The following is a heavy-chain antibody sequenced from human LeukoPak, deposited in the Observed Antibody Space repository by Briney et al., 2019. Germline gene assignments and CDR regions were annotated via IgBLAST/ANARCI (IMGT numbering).Heavy chain of an antibody. V-gene: IGHV1-2*02. CDR2: INPNSGGT. CDR1: GYTFTGYY. CDR3: ARYVMGLDF. Sequence: ASVKVSCKASGYTFTGYYVHWVRQAPGQELEWMGWINPNSGGTNYAQKFQGRVTMTRDTSISTAYMELSRLRSDDTAVYYCARYVMGLDFWGQGTLVTVSS. J-gene: IGHJ4*02. D-gene: IGHD2-8*01.